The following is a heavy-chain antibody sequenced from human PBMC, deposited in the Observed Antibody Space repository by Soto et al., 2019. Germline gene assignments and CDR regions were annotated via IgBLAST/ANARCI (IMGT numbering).Heavy chain of an antibody. CDR3: AKGYSGTGGMDV. D-gene: IGHD5-12*01. CDR1: GFTFRIYG. V-gene: IGHV3-30*18. J-gene: IGHJ6*02. CDR2: ISYDGSNY. Sequence: GGSLRLSCAASGFTFRIYGMRWVRQAPGKGLEWVAIISYDGSNYYHADSVKGRFTISRDNSKTTLYLQMNSLRAEDTAVYYCAKGYSGTGGMDVWGQGTTVTAP.